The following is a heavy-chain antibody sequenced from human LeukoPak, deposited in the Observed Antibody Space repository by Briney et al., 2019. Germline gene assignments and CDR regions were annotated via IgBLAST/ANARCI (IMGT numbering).Heavy chain of an antibody. Sequence: SEALSLTCTVSGGPVNSYNWNWIRQPPGKGLEWIGYISETGSPTYNSSLENRVTLSLDTSKNLFSLNLRSATVADTAVYYCARQDALGKYPPPYYMDVWGKGTTVIVS. J-gene: IGHJ6*03. CDR2: ISETGSP. CDR1: GGPVNSYN. CDR3: ARQDALGKYPPPYYMDV. V-gene: IGHV4-59*08. D-gene: IGHD3-16*01.